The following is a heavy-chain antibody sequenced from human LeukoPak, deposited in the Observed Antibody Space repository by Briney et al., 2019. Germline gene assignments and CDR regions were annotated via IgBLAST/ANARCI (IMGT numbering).Heavy chain of an antibody. D-gene: IGHD3-10*01. CDR2: ISYDGSNK. CDR3: ARDQSSGGYPEYYFDY. Sequence: GGSLRLSCAASGFTFSSYAMHWVRQAPGKGLEWVAVISYDGSNKYYADSVKGRFTISRDNSKNTLYLQMNSLRAEDTAVYYCARDQSSGGYPEYYFDYWGQGTLVTVSS. CDR1: GFTFSSYA. J-gene: IGHJ4*02. V-gene: IGHV3-30*04.